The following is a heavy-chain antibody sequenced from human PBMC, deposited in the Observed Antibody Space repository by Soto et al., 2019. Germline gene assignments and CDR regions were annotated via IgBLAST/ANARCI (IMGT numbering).Heavy chain of an antibody. CDR2: IYYSGST. V-gene: IGHV4-59*08. J-gene: IGHJ4*02. Sequence: SETLSLTCTVSGGSISSYCWSWIRQPPGKGLEWIGYIYYSGSTNYNPSLKSRVTISVDTSKNQFSLKLSSVTAADTAVYYCARQTSPGYCSSTSCYDLDYWGQGTLVTVSS. CDR1: GGSISSYC. D-gene: IGHD2-2*01. CDR3: ARQTSPGYCSSTSCYDLDY.